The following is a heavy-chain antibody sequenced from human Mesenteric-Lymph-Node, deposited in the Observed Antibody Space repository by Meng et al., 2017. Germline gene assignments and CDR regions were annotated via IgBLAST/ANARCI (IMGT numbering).Heavy chain of an antibody. CDR1: GDSINSDAYY. J-gene: IGHJ4*02. V-gene: IGHV4-30-4*01. Sequence: QVQQQQWGAGLLKPSGTLSLTCTVSGDSINSDAYYWRWIRQHPGKGLEWIGNIHYSGTAYYNPSLKSRVTISMDTSKNQFSLRLSSVTAADTAVYYCARNYYFDYWGQGTLVTVSS. CDR3: ARNYYFDY. CDR2: IHYSGTA.